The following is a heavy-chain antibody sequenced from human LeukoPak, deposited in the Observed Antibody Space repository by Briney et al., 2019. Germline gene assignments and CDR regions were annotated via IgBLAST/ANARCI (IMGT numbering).Heavy chain of an antibody. J-gene: IGHJ4*02. CDR1: GYTFTSYY. CDR2: INPSGGST. CDR3: ARDDPNIAAAGEGFDY. D-gene: IGHD6-13*01. V-gene: IGHV1-46*01. Sequence: ASVKVSCKASGYTFTSYYMHWVRQAPGQGLEWMGIINPSGGSTSYAQKFQGRVTMTRDTSTSTVYMELSSLRSEDTAVYYCARDDPNIAAAGEGFDYWGQGTLVTVSS.